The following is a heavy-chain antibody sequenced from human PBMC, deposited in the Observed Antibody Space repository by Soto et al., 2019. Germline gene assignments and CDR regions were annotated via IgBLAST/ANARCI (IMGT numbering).Heavy chain of an antibody. CDR3: ARARLVVEGRFDY. CDR1: GFSFNDYY. CDR2: ISNTATYT. D-gene: IGHD5-12*01. Sequence: GGSLRLSCAASGFSFNDYYMNWIRQAPGKGLEWLSYISNTATYTNYADSVRGRFIISRDSAENSLYLDMNGLRAEDTAVYYCARARLVVEGRFDYWGQGTLVTVSS. V-gene: IGHV3-11*06. J-gene: IGHJ4*02.